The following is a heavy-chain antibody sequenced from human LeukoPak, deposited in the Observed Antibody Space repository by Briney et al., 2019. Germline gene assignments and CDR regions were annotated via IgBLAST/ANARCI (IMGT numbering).Heavy chain of an antibody. CDR3: ARHDDPGSTWYDYYYGMDV. Sequence: TSETLSLTCAVYGGSFSGYYWSWIRQPPGKGLEWIGYIYYSGSTNYNPSLKSRVTISVDTSKNQFSLKLSSVTAADTAVYYCARHDDPGSTWYDYYYGMDVWGQGTTVTVSS. CDR2: IYYSGST. D-gene: IGHD6-13*01. CDR1: GGSFSGYY. V-gene: IGHV4-59*08. J-gene: IGHJ6*02.